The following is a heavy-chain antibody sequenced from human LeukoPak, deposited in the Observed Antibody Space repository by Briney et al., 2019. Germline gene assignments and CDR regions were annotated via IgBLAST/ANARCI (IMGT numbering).Heavy chain of an antibody. CDR1: GFTFSDYA. V-gene: IGHV3-23*01. CDR2: INDGGGST. Sequence: GGSLRLSCAASGFTFSDYAMSWVRQAPGKGLEWVSSINDGGGSTYYADSVKGRFTISRDNSKNTLYLLMNSLSAEDTAIYYCAKLRGYPWYFDVWGRGTLATISS. CDR3: AKLRGYPWYFDV. D-gene: IGHD2-15*01. J-gene: IGHJ2*01.